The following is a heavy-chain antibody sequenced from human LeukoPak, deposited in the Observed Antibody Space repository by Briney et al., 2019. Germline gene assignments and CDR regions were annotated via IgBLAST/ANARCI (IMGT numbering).Heavy chain of an antibody. Sequence: GASVKVSCKASGYTITDYYIHWVRQAPGQGLEWMGYINPNSGGTNYAQKFQGRVTMTSDTSISTAYMELSRLRSDDTALYYCTRGSYYDSSGYSGVRLFDYWGQGTPVTVPS. J-gene: IGHJ4*02. CDR3: TRGSYYDSSGYSGVRLFDY. CDR1: GYTITDYY. D-gene: IGHD3-22*01. CDR2: INPNSGGT. V-gene: IGHV1-2*02.